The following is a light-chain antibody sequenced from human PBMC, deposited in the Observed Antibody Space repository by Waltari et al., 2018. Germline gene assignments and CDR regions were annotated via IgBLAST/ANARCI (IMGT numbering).Light chain of an antibody. J-gene: IGKJ4*01. Sequence: EIVLTQSPGTLSLSPGARATLPCRASQSVSSSSLAWYQQKPGQAPRLVIYGASSRATGIPDRFSGSGSGTDFTLTISRLEPEDFAVYYCQHYGTSPEVTFGGGTKVEIK. CDR3: QHYGTSPEVT. CDR2: GAS. V-gene: IGKV3-20*01. CDR1: QSVSSSS.